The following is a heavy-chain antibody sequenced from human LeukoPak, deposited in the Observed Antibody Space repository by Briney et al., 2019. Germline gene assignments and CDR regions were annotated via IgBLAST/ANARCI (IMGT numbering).Heavy chain of an antibody. J-gene: IGHJ6*04. CDR2: INSDGSST. Sequence: PGGSLRLSRAASGFTFSSYWMHWVRQAPGKGLVWVSRINSDGSSTSYADSVKGRFTISRDNAKNTLYLQMNSLRAEDTAVYYCARDSPGVVPAAIVDGMDVWGKGTTVTVSS. V-gene: IGHV3-74*01. CDR3: ARDSPGVVPAAIVDGMDV. CDR1: GFTFSSYW. D-gene: IGHD2-2*02.